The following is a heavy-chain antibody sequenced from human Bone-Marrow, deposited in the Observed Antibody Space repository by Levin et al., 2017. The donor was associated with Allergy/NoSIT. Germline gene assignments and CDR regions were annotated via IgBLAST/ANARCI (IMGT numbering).Heavy chain of an antibody. CDR3: AREHSSSWSGFDP. CDR1: GYTFTSYD. CDR2: MNPNSGNT. V-gene: IGHV1-8*01. Sequence: PEASVKVSCKASGYTFTSYDINWVRQATGQGLEWMGWMNPNSGNTGYAQKFQGRVTMTRNTSISTAYMELSSLRSEDTAVYYCAREHSSSWSGFDPWGQGTLVTVSS. J-gene: IGHJ5*02. D-gene: IGHD6-13*01.